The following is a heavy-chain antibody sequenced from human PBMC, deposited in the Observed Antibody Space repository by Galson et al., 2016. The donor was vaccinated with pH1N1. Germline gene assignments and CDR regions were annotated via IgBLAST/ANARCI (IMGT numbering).Heavy chain of an antibody. J-gene: IGHJ5*02. CDR3: TRDYRFCGGGSYYSVCFDP. D-gene: IGHD2-15*01. V-gene: IGHV5-51*03. CDR1: GYDITNYW. CDR2: LSPGDSDT. Sequence: QYGAEAKKPGESLTISCQAPGYDITNYWIGWVRQMPGQCLDWLGTLSPGDSDTQYSPSFQRPVTISADGSITTAYLQWSSLRASDTAIYYCTRDYRFCGGGSYYSVCFDPWGQGTLVTVSS.